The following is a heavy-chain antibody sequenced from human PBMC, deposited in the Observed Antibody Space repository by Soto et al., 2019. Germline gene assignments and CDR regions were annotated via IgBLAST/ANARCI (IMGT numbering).Heavy chain of an antibody. CDR2: ISAYNGNT. CDR3: ARDPRYCSGGSCYRGFAAGLDP. V-gene: IGHV1-18*01. J-gene: IGHJ5*02. CDR1: GYTFTSYG. Sequence: ASVKVSCKASGYTFTSYGISWVRQAPGQGLEWMGWISAYNGNTNYAQKLQGRVTMTTDTSTSTAYMELRSLRSDDTAVYYCARDPRYCSGGSCYRGFAAGLDPWGQGTLVTVSS. D-gene: IGHD2-15*01.